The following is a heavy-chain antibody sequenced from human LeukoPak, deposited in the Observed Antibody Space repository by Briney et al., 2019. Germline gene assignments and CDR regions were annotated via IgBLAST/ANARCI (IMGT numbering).Heavy chain of an antibody. CDR2: IYPVDSDT. J-gene: IGHJ4*02. CDR1: GYSFTTYW. D-gene: IGHD6-13*01. Sequence: GESLKISCKGSGYSFTTYWIGWVRQMPGKSLAWMGIIYPVDSDTRYSPSFQGQVTISADKSITTAYLQWSSLKASDTAMYYCARVLAYSSSWYGDYWGQGTLVTVSS. V-gene: IGHV5-51*01. CDR3: ARVLAYSSSWYGDY.